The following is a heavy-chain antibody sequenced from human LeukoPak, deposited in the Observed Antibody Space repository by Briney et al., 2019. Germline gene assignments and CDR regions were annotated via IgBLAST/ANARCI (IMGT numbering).Heavy chain of an antibody. J-gene: IGHJ6*02. CDR1: GFTFDDYA. CDR3: AKGTNYYYYYGMDV. Sequence: GGSLRLSCAASGFTFDDYAMHWVRQAPGKGLEWVSLNSGDGGSTYYADSVKGRFTISRDNSKNSLYLQMNSLRTEDTALYYCAKGTNYYYYYGMDVWGQGTTVTVSS. D-gene: IGHD2-8*01. V-gene: IGHV3-43*02. CDR2: NSGDGGST.